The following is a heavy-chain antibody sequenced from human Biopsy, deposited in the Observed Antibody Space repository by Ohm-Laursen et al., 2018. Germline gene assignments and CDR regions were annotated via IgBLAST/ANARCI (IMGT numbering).Heavy chain of an antibody. J-gene: IGHJ3*02. CDR1: GGFISTYY. D-gene: IGHD3-22*01. CDR2: IYNTGST. Sequence: GTLSLTCTVSGGFISTYYWNWIRQPAGKALEWIRRIYNTGSTNYNPSLQSRVTMSVDTSKNQFSLKMSSVTAADTAVYYCARDLPYYENSGYGAFDMWGQGTMVTVSS. CDR3: ARDLPYYENSGYGAFDM. V-gene: IGHV4-4*07.